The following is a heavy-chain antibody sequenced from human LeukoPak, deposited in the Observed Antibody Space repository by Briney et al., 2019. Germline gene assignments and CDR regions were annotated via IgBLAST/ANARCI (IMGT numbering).Heavy chain of an antibody. J-gene: IGHJ5*02. Sequence: SETLSLTCTVSGGSISSSSYYWGWIRQPPGKGLEWIGSIYYSGSTYYHPSLKSRVTISVDTSKNQFSLKLSSVTAADTAVYYCARRPSILLWSSNNWFDPWGQGTLVTVSS. CDR3: ARRPSILLWSSNNWFDP. CDR1: GGSISSSSYY. CDR2: IYYSGST. D-gene: IGHD3-10*01. V-gene: IGHV4-39*01.